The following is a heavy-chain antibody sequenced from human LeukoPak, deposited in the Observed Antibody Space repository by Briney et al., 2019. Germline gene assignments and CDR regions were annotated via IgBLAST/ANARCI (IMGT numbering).Heavy chain of an antibody. Sequence: ASVKVSCKASGYTFTSYGISWVRQAPGQGLEWMGWISTYNGNKKYAQKLEGRVTMTTDTSTNTAYMELRSLTSDDTAMYYCARDTIAAAGPFDYWGQGTLVTVSS. CDR2: ISTYNGNK. V-gene: IGHV1-18*01. CDR3: ARDTIAAAGPFDY. J-gene: IGHJ4*02. CDR1: GYTFTSYG. D-gene: IGHD6-13*01.